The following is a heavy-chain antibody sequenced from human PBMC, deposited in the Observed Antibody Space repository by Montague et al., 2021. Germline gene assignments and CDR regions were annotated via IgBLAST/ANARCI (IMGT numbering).Heavy chain of an antibody. J-gene: IGHJ3*02. CDR1: GGSISSGCYY. CDR3: ARVTDSSGYYWGAFDI. CDR2: IYYRGST. D-gene: IGHD3-22*01. Sequence: TLSLTCTVSGGSISSGCYYWSWIRQHPGKGLEWIGYIYYRGSTYYNPSLKSRVSISVDTSKNQFSLKLSSVTAADTAVYYCARVTDSSGYYWGAFDIWGQGIMVTVS. V-gene: IGHV4-31*03.